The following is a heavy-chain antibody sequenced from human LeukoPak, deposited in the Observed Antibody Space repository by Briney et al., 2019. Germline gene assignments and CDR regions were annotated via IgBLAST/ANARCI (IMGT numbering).Heavy chain of an antibody. D-gene: IGHD6-19*01. CDR3: AKGGYSSGWYPLKSFDY. V-gene: IGHV3-23*01. CDR1: GFTFSGYA. J-gene: IGHJ4*02. CDR2: ISGSGGST. Sequence: PGGSLRLSCAASGFTFSGYAMSWVRQAPGKGLEWVSAISGSGGSTYYADSVKGRFTISRDNSKNTLYLQMNSLRAEDTAVYYCAKGGYSSGWYPLKSFDYWGQGTLVTVSS.